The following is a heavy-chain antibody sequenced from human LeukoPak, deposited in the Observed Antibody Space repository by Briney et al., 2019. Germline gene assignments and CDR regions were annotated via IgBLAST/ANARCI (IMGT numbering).Heavy chain of an antibody. V-gene: IGHV6-1*01. D-gene: IGHD7-27*01. CDR3: ARELGRATPFDY. Sequence: SQTLSLTCAISGDSVLSNSAAGNWIRQSPWSGLEWLGRTFYRSKWYNDYAVSVKSRITINPDTSKNQFSLQLNSVTPEDTAVYYCARELGRATPFDYWGQGTLVTVSS. CDR1: GDSVLSNSAA. CDR2: TFYRSKWYN. J-gene: IGHJ4*02.